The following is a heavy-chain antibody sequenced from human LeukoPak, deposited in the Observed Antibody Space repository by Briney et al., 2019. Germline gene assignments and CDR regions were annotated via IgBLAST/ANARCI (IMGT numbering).Heavy chain of an antibody. CDR2: IKQDGTEE. Sequence: PGGSLTLSCAASGFTFSSYWMTWVRQAPGKGVEWVASIKQDGTEENYVDSVRGRFTISRDNAKNSLFLQMGGLRAEDTAVYYCASHYGSGHGYYYYGMDVWGKGTTVIVSP. D-gene: IGHD3-10*01. J-gene: IGHJ6*04. CDR3: ASHYGSGHGYYYYGMDV. CDR1: GFTFSSYW. V-gene: IGHV3-7*03.